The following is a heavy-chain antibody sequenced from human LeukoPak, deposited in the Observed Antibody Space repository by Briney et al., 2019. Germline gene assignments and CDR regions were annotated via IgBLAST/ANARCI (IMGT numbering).Heavy chain of an antibody. Sequence: GGSLRLSCAASGFTFSGYSMNWVRQAPGKGLEWVSSISSSSSYIYYADSVKGRFTISRDNAKNSLYLQMNSLRAEDTAVYYCARVPRAAFIDYWGQGTLVTVSS. CDR2: ISSSSSYI. CDR1: GFTFSGYS. D-gene: IGHD2-15*01. J-gene: IGHJ4*02. V-gene: IGHV3-21*01. CDR3: ARVPRAAFIDY.